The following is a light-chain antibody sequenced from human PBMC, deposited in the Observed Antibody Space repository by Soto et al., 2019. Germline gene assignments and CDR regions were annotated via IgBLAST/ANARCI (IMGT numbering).Light chain of an antibody. CDR2: DVS. CDR3: QQYNNWPPWT. J-gene: IGKJ1*01. Sequence: ETVMTQSPATLSVSPGERATLSCRATQSVNSHLAWYQQKPGLAPRLLIYDVSTRATDVPARFSGSGSGTEFTLTISSLQSEDFAVYYCQQYNNWPPWTFGQGTKVEIK. CDR1: QSVNSH. V-gene: IGKV3-15*01.